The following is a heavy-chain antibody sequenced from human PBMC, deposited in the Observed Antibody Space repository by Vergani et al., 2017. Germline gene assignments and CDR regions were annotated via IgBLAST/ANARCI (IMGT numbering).Heavy chain of an antibody. Sequence: QVQLQQWGAGLLKPSETLSLTCAVYGGSFSGYYWSWIRQPPGKGLEWIGEINHSGSTNYNPSLKSRVTISVDTSKNQFSLKLSSVTAADTAVYYCARIDYGDFSSFDYWGQGTLVTVSS. J-gene: IGHJ4*02. D-gene: IGHD4-17*01. CDR1: GGSFSGYY. CDR2: INHSGST. V-gene: IGHV4-34*01. CDR3: ARIDYGDFSSFDY.